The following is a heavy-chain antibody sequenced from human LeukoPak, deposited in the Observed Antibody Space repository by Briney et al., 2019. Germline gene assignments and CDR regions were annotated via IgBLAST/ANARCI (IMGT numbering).Heavy chain of an antibody. Sequence: ASVKVSCKASGYTFTSYGISWVRPAPGQGLEWMGWISAYNGNTNYAQKLQGRVTMTTDTSTRTAYMELRSLRSDDTAVYYCARDPVGRDGYNQGEVVDYWGQGTLVTVSS. D-gene: IGHD5-24*01. CDR2: ISAYNGNT. V-gene: IGHV1-18*01. J-gene: IGHJ4*02. CDR1: GYTFTSYG. CDR3: ARDPVGRDGYNQGEVVDY.